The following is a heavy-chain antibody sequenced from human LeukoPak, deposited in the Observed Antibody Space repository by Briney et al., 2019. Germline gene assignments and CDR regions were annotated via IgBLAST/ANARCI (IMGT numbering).Heavy chain of an antibody. CDR2: ISYDGSNK. Sequence: GRSLRLSCAASGFTFTSYAVHWVRQAPGKGLEWVAVISYDGSNKYYADSVKGRFTISRDNSKNTLYLQMNSLRAEDTAMYYCARGSTGSGTYSTLDYWGQGTLVTVSS. D-gene: IGHD1-26*01. CDR1: GFTFTSYA. CDR3: ARGSTGSGTYSTLDY. V-gene: IGHV3-30-3*01. J-gene: IGHJ4*02.